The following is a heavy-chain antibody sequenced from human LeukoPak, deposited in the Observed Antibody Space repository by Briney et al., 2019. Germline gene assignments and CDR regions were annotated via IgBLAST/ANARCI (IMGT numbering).Heavy chain of an antibody. CDR2: IIPIFGTA. CDR3: ASYGSGSYYNDFSLWYFDY. Sequence: GASVKVSCKASGGTFSSYAINWVRQAPGQGLEWMGGIIPIFGTANYAQKFQGRVTITADEFTSTAYMELSSLRSEDTAVYYCASYGSGSYYNDFSLWYFDYWGQGTLVTVSS. J-gene: IGHJ4*02. D-gene: IGHD3-10*01. V-gene: IGHV1-69*13. CDR1: GGTFSSYA.